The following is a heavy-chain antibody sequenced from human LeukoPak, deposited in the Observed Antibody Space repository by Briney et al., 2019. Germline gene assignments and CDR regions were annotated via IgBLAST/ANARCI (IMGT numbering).Heavy chain of an antibody. V-gene: IGHV1-69*05. CDR1: GGTFSSYA. J-gene: IGHJ4*02. D-gene: IGHD5-18*01. CDR2: IIPIFGTA. Sequence: GASVKVSCKASGGTFSSYAISWVRQAPGQGLEWMGGIIPIFGTANYAQKFQGRVTITTDESTSTAYMELSSLRSEDTAVYYCARQKARYSYGLFFDYWGQGTLVTVSS. CDR3: ARQKARYSYGLFFDY.